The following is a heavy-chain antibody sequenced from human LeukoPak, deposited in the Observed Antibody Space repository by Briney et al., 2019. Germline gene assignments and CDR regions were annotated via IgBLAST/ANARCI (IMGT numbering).Heavy chain of an antibody. V-gene: IGHV3-23*01. CDR2: ISGSGGST. CDR1: GFTLRSYA. D-gene: IGHD3-22*01. Sequence: PGGSLRLSCAASGFTLRSYAMSWVRQAPGKGLEWVSAISGSGGSTYYADSVKGRFTISRDNSKNTLYLQMNSLRAEDTAVYYCAKDQEDYYDSSGYYNYWGQGTLVTVSS. CDR3: AKDQEDYYDSSGYYNY. J-gene: IGHJ4*02.